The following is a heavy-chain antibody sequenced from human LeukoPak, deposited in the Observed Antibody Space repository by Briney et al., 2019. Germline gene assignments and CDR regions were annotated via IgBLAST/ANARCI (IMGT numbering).Heavy chain of an antibody. CDR2: ISGDGAKT. CDR3: ARRVQPNAGPFDS. V-gene: IGHV3-23*01. J-gene: IGHJ4*02. CDR1: GFTFSVCA. D-gene: IGHD3-10*01. Sequence: GRSLRLSCAASGFTFSVCALSGVRQAPGRGREGVAGISGDGAKTYYADSVKARFTISRDNSKNTLFPQMDRLRAEDTAVYYCARRVQPNAGPFDSWGQGTLASVS.